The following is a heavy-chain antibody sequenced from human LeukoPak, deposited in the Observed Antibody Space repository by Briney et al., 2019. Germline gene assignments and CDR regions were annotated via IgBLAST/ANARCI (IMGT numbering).Heavy chain of an antibody. CDR1: GFTFSSYG. J-gene: IGHJ4*02. CDR2: IWYDGSNK. Sequence: GRSLRLSCAASGFTFSSYGMHWVRQAPGKGLEWVAVIWYDGSNKYYADSVKGRFTISRDNSTNTLYLQMNSLRAEDTAVYYCARDMGTVTTSLADYWGQGTLVTVSS. V-gene: IGHV3-33*01. D-gene: IGHD4-17*01. CDR3: ARDMGTVTTSLADY.